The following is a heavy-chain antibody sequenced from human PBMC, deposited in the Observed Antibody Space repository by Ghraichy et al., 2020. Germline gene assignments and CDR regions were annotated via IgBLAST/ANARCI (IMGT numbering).Heavy chain of an antibody. Sequence: SETLSLTCTVSGASVSGTNYDWGWIRQPPGKGLELIGHIYYSGSSNYNPSLKSRVTMSVDTSKNQFSLKLNSVTASDTAMYYCASLGCWGSPCYESRVWFDPWGQGTLVTVSS. CDR2: IYYSGSS. D-gene: IGHD2-2*01. V-gene: IGHV4-61*01. CDR1: GASVSGTNYD. J-gene: IGHJ5*02. CDR3: ASLGCWGSPCYESRVWFDP.